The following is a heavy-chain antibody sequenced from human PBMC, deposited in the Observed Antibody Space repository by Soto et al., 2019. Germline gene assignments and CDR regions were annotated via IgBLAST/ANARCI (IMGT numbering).Heavy chain of an antibody. Sequence: ASVKVSCKASGYNFIDNYIHWVRQAPGQGLEWMGIINPSGGSTSYAQKFQGRVTMTRDTSTSTVYMELSSLRSEDTAVYYCASVGGYNNWFDPWGQGTRVTVSS. V-gene: IGHV1-46*01. CDR3: ASVGGYNNWFDP. J-gene: IGHJ5*02. CDR2: INPSGGST. CDR1: GYNFIDNY. D-gene: IGHD3-22*01.